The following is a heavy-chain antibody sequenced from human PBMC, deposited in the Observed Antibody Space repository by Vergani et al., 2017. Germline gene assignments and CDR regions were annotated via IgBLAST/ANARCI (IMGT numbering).Heavy chain of an antibody. D-gene: IGHD2-2*01. CDR2: ISGSGGNT. CDR1: GSTVRTYG. Sequence: EVQLVESGGGLVKRGGSLRLSCPASGSTVRTYGMNWVRQAPGKGLEWVSGISGSGGNTYYANSVKGRFTISRDNSKNTLYLQMNSLRADDTAVYYCAKGVYCSSTSCYEGRGYYYGMGVWGQGTTVTFSS. J-gene: IGHJ6*02. V-gene: IGHV3-23*04. CDR3: AKGVYCSSTSCYEGRGYYYGMGV.